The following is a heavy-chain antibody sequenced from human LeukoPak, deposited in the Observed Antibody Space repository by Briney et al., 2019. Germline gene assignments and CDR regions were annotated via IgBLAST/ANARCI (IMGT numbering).Heavy chain of an antibody. J-gene: IGHJ4*02. CDR2: IYYSGST. D-gene: IGHD4-23*01. Sequence: SETLSLTCTVSGGSISGSSYYWGWIRQPPGKGLEWIGSIYYSGSTYYNPSLKSRVTISVDTSKNQFSLKLSSVTAADTAVYYCARDDEAVTSGGHFDYWGQGTLVTVSS. CDR1: GGSISGSSYY. CDR3: ARDDEAVTSGGHFDY. V-gene: IGHV4-39*07.